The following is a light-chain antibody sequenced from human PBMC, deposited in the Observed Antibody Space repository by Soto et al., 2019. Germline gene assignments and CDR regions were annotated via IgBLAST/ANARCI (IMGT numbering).Light chain of an antibody. CDR1: QSVENSR. CDR2: ATS. CDR3: QQYGSSPFT. J-gene: IGKJ2*01. Sequence: IVLMQSPGTLSLSPGETATLSCRASQSVENSRVAWYQQRPGQAPRLVIYATSNRATGIPDRFGGSGSETDFTLTISRLEPEDFAVYYCQQYGSSPFTFGQGTKLEI. V-gene: IGKV3-20*01.